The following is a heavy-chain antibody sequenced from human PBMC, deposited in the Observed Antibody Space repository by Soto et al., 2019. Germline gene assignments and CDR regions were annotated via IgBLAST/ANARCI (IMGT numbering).Heavy chain of an antibody. V-gene: IGHV1-46*04. J-gene: IGHJ4*02. CDR2: IYARGGST. CDR3: FRGGFDDYEKEGRY. D-gene: IGHD5-12*01. Sequence: QVQLVQSGAEVRKPGASVKVSCKASGYTFTSYNIHWVRQAPGQGLEWMAIIYARGGSTTYAQNLQGRVIVTRDTSTCTVYMELSSLRSDDTATYFCFRGGFDDYEKEGRYWGQGTLVTVSS. CDR1: GYTFTSYN.